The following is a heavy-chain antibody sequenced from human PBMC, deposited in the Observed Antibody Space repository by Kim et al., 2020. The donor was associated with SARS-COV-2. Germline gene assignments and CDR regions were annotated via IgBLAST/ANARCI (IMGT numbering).Heavy chain of an antibody. Sequence: SKWHNDYAVSVKSRITINPDTSKNQFSLQLNSVTPEDTAVYYCARGGGDYWGQGALVTVSS. CDR2: SKWHN. D-gene: IGHD3-10*01. J-gene: IGHJ4*02. V-gene: IGHV6-1*01. CDR3: ARGGGDY.